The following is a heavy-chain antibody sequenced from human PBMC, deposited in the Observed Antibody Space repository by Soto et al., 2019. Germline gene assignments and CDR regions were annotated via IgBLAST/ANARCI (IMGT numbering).Heavy chain of an antibody. CDR3: ARTRRGDIVVVPAPITWFDP. V-gene: IGHV4-34*01. CDR1: GGSFSGYY. D-gene: IGHD2-2*01. Sequence: SETLSLTCAVYGGSFSGYYWSWIRQPPGKGLEWIGEINHSGSTNYNPSLKSRVTISVDTSKNQFSLKLSSVTAADTAVYYCARTRRGDIVVVPAPITWFDPWGQGTLVTVSA. CDR2: INHSGST. J-gene: IGHJ5*02.